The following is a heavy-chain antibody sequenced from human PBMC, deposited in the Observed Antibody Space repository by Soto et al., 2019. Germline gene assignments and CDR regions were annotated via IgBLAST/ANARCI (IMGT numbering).Heavy chain of an antibody. CDR2: ISSNGGST. Sequence: AGGSLRLSCSASGFTFSSYAMHWVRQAPGKGLEYVSAISSNGGSTYYADSVKGRFTISRDNSKNTLYLQMSSLRAEDTAVYYCARDGWGSNWYFDLWGRGTLVTVSS. J-gene: IGHJ2*01. CDR3: ARDGWGSNWYFDL. D-gene: IGHD3-16*01. V-gene: IGHV3-64D*06. CDR1: GFTFSSYA.